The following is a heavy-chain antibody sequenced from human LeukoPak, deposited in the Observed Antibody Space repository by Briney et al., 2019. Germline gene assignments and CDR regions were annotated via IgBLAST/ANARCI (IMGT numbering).Heavy chain of an antibody. Sequence: GGSLRLSCAASGFTFSDYYMSWIRQAPGKGLEWISYISSSGSTIDYADSVKGRFTISRDNAENSLYLQMNSLRAEDTAVYYCARDHHRRLYDSQARDTFDIWGQGTMVTVSS. CDR3: ARDHHRRLYDSQARDTFDI. CDR1: GFTFSDYY. CDR2: ISSSGSTI. D-gene: IGHD3-22*01. V-gene: IGHV3-11*04. J-gene: IGHJ3*02.